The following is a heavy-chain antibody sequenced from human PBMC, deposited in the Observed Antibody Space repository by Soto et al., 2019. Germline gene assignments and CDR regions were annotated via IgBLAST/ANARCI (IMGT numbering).Heavy chain of an antibody. CDR2: INPNSGGT. Sequence: ASVKVSCKASGYTFTGYYMHWVRQAPGPGLEWMGWINPNSGGTNYAQKFQGRVTMTRDTSISTAYMELSRLRSDDTAVYYCARDSVWYYDFWSGPRDNWFDPWGQGTLVTVS. D-gene: IGHD3-3*01. CDR3: ARDSVWYYDFWSGPRDNWFDP. V-gene: IGHV1-2*02. J-gene: IGHJ5*02. CDR1: GYTFTGYY.